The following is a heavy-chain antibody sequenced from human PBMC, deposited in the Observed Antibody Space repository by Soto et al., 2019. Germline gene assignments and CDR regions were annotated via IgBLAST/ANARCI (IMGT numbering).Heavy chain of an antibody. CDR1: EFTFSSHA. CDR3: AKDRYIAAAGTFDY. J-gene: IGHJ4*02. D-gene: IGHD6-13*01. CDR2: ISGSGGST. V-gene: IGHV3-23*01. Sequence: GGALRLSCAASEFTFSSHAMSWVRQAPGKGLEWVSAISGSGGSTYYADSVKGRFTISRDNSKNTLYLQMNSLRAEDTAVYYCAKDRYIAAAGTFDYWGQGTLVTVSS.